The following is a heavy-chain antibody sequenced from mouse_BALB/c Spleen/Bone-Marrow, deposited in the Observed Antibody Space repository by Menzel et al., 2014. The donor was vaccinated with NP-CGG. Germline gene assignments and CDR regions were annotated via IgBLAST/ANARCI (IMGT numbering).Heavy chain of an antibody. CDR3: AKVTTGFAY. J-gene: IGHJ3*01. Sequence: QVQLQHSGAELVRPGSSVKISCKASGYAFSSYWMTWVKQGPGQGLEWIGQIYPGDGETDYNGKFKGKATLTADKSSSTAYMQLSGLTSEDSAVYFCAKVTTGFAYWGQGTLVTVSA. CDR1: GYAFSSYW. D-gene: IGHD2-2*01. CDR2: IYPGDGET. V-gene: IGHV1-80*01.